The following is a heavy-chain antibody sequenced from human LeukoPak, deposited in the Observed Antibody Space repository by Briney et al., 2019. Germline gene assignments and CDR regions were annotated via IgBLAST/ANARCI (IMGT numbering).Heavy chain of an antibody. D-gene: IGHD2-15*01. Sequence: GGSLRLSCAASGFTFSTYSMKWVRQAPGKGLEWVSSISSSSSYIYYADSVKGRFTISRDNAKNSLYLQMNSLRAEDTAVYYCARDWGGHCSGGSCYPGYWGQGTLVTVSS. V-gene: IGHV3-21*01. CDR2: ISSSSSYI. J-gene: IGHJ4*02. CDR1: GFTFSTYS. CDR3: ARDWGGHCSGGSCYPGY.